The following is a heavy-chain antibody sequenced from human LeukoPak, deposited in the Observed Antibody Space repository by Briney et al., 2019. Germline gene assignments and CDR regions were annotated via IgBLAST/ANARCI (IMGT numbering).Heavy chain of an antibody. CDR2: IYYSGST. J-gene: IGHJ4*02. Sequence: SETLSLTCTVSGGSISTYYWNWIRQPPGKGLEWIGYIYYSGSTDYNPSLKSRVTISVDTSKNQFSLKLSSVTAADTAVYYCAREILDSSASKRGFDYWGQGTLVTVSS. D-gene: IGHD3-22*01. V-gene: IGHV4-59*01. CDR3: AREILDSSASKRGFDY. CDR1: GGSISTYY.